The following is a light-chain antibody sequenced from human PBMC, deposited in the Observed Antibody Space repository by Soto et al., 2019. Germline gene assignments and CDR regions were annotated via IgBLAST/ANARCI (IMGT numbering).Light chain of an antibody. CDR3: CSYASSSTPFV. CDR2: EGS. V-gene: IGLV2-23*01. J-gene: IGLJ1*01. Sequence: QSVLTQPASLSGSPGQSITISCTGTSSDVGSYNLVSWYQQHPGKAPKLMIFEGSKRPSGLSNRFSGSKSGNTASLTISGLQAEDEADYYCCSYASSSTPFVFGTGTKVTVL. CDR1: SSDVGSYNL.